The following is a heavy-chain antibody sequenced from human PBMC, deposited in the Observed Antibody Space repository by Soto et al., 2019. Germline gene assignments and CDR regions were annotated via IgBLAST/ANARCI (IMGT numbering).Heavy chain of an antibody. D-gene: IGHD6-19*01. CDR1: GFTVCSYG. CDR3: AREHLSGWPNNWFDP. V-gene: IGHV3-33*01. Sequence: HGCSLGLGCAACGFTVCSYGMHVARQAPGKGLEWVAVIWYDGSNKYYADSVKGRFTISRDNSKNTLYLQMNSLRAEDTAVYYCAREHLSGWPNNWFDPWGQGTLVTVSS. J-gene: IGHJ5*02. CDR2: IWYDGSNK.